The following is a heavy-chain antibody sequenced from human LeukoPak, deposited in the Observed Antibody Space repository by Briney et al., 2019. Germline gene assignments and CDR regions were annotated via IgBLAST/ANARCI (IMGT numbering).Heavy chain of an antibody. CDR2: ISSSSSYI. CDR1: GFTFSSYS. Sequence: GGSLRLSCAASGFTFSSYSMNWVRQAPGKGLEWVSSISSSSSYIYYADSVKGRFTISRDNAKNSLYLQMNSLRAEDTAVYYCARVLVGAPLDAFDIWGQGTMVTVSS. J-gene: IGHJ3*02. V-gene: IGHV3-21*01. CDR3: ARVLVGAPLDAFDI. D-gene: IGHD1-26*01.